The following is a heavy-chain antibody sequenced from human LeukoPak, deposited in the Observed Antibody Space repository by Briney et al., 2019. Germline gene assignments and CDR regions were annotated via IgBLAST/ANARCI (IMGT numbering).Heavy chain of an antibody. CDR2: MKPDGSEK. J-gene: IGHJ5*02. CDR1: GFSFSDYC. D-gene: IGHD3-10*02. CDR3: ARVSRLDDSCSRPVHS. Sequence: GGSLRLSCVASGFSFSDYCMTWVRQAPGKGLEWVARMKPDGSEKYYGDSVKGRFTISRTNSKTSLYLEMNSLRVDDTAVYYCARVSRLDDSCSRPVHSWGQGTLVTVST. V-gene: IGHV3-7*01.